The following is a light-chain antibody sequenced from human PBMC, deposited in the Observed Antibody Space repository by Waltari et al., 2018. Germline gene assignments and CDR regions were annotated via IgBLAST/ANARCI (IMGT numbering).Light chain of an antibody. J-gene: IGLJ1*01. CDR1: SGDIGTYDH. Sequence: QSALTQPPSASGSPGQSVTISCTGTSGDIGTYDHVSWYQRHPGKAPKVIVYAVTKRPSGVPDRFSGSKSGDTAFLTVSGLQAEDEADYYCSTYAGNYIYVFGTGTEVTVL. CDR2: AVT. V-gene: IGLV2-8*01. CDR3: STYAGNYIYV.